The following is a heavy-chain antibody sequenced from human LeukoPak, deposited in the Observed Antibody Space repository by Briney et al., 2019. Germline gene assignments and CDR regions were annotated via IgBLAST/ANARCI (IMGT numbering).Heavy chain of an antibody. CDR2: IRSKAYGGTT. D-gene: IGHD6-19*01. J-gene: IGHJ4*02. V-gene: IGHV3-49*03. Sequence: GGFLRLSCTASGFTFGDYAMSWFRQAPGKGLEWVGFIRSKAYGGTTEYAASVKGRFTISRDDTKSIAYLQMNSLKTEDTAVYYCTRDPYSSGWSPFDYWGQGTLVTVSS. CDR1: GFTFGDYA. CDR3: TRDPYSSGWSPFDY.